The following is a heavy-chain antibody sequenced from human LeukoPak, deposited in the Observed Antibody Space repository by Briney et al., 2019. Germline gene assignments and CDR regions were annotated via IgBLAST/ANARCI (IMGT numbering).Heavy chain of an antibody. D-gene: IGHD3-10*01. V-gene: IGHV4-30-4*07. CDR1: GGSISSGGYS. CDR3: AREWCDYYYGSGSYYMDV. J-gene: IGHJ6*03. Sequence: PSETLSLTCAVSGGSISSGGYSWSWIRQPPGKGLEWIGYIYYSGSTYYNPSLKSRVTISVDTSKNQFSLKLSSVTAADTAVYYCAREWCDYYYGSGSYYMDVWGKGTTVTVSS. CDR2: IYYSGST.